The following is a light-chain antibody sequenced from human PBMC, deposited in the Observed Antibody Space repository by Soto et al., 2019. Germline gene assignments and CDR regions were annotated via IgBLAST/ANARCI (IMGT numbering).Light chain of an antibody. V-gene: IGLV2-14*03. J-gene: IGLJ1*01. CDR2: DVT. Sequence: QSVLTQPASVSGSPGQSITISCTGTSSDIGDSNYVSWYQQHPGKAPKLMIYDVTSRPSGVSNRFSGSKSGNTASLTISGLQAEDEADYYCSSYATTSALYVFGTGTKVT. CDR3: SSYATTSALYV. CDR1: SSDIGDSNY.